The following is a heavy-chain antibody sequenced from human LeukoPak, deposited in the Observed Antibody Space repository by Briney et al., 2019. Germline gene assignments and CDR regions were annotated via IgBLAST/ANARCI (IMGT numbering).Heavy chain of an antibody. CDR2: ISYGGSNK. D-gene: IGHD6-19*01. Sequence: GGSLRLSCAASGFTFSSYGMHWVRQAPGKGLEWVAVISYGGSNKYYADSVKGRFTISRDNSKNTLYLQMNSLRAEDTAVYYCAKDLAVAGTQWGQGTLVTVSS. CDR1: GFTFSSYG. V-gene: IGHV3-30*18. CDR3: AKDLAVAGTQ. J-gene: IGHJ4*02.